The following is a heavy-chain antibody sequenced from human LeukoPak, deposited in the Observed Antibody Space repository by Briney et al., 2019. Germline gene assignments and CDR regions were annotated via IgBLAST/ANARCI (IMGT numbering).Heavy chain of an antibody. CDR3: AKMATIREDFDY. CDR2: IYTSGST. V-gene: IGHV4-4*07. J-gene: IGHJ4*02. D-gene: IGHD5-24*01. CDR1: GGSISSYY. Sequence: SETLSLTCTVSGGSISSYYWSWIRQPAGKGLEWIGRIYTSGSTNYNPSLKSRVTMSVDTSKNQFSLKLSSVTAADTAAYYCAKMATIREDFDYWGQGTLVTVSS.